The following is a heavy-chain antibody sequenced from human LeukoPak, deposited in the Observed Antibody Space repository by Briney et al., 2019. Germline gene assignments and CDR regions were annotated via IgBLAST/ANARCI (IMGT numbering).Heavy chain of an antibody. J-gene: IGHJ1*01. CDR1: GFTFSSYS. V-gene: IGHV3-21*01. Sequence: GGSLRLSCAASGFTFSSYSMNWVRQAPGKGLEGVSSISSSSSFIYYADSVKGRFTISRDNAKNSLYLQMNSLRAEDTAVYYCARGYSSSWYEHFQHWGQGTLVTVSS. CDR3: ARGYSSSWYEHFQH. CDR2: ISSSSSFI. D-gene: IGHD6-13*01.